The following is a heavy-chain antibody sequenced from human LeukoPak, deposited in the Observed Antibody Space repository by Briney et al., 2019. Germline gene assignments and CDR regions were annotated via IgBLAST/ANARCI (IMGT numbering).Heavy chain of an antibody. D-gene: IGHD1-14*01. V-gene: IGHV4-59*12. Sequence: SETLSLTCTVSGGSISSYYWSWMRQPPGKGLEWIGYIYYSGSTNYNPSLKSRVTMSVDTSKNQFSLKLSSVTAADTAVYYCARENHRLDYWGQGTLVTVSS. CDR2: IYYSGST. CDR3: ARENHRLDY. CDR1: GGSISSYY. J-gene: IGHJ4*02.